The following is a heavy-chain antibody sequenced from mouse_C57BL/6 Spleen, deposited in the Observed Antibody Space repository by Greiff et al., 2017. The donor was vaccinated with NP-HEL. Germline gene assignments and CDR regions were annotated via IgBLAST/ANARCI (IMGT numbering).Heavy chain of an antibody. J-gene: IGHJ3*01. CDR2: ISSGSSTI. V-gene: IGHV5-17*01. CDR3: ARPDGYLFAY. CDR1: GFTFSDYG. Sequence: DVQLVESGGGLVKPGGSLKLSCAASGFTFSDYGMHWVRQAPEKGLEWVACISSGSSTIYYADTVKGRFTISRDNAKNTLFLQMTSLRSEDTAMYYCARPDGYLFAYWGQGTLVTVSA. D-gene: IGHD2-3*01.